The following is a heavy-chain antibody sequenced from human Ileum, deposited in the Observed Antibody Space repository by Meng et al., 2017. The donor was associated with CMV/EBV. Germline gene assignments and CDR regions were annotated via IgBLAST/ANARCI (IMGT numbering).Heavy chain of an antibody. J-gene: IGHJ4*02. CDR2: INWNGGST. CDR3: AKDSRLLWFGEFLY. V-gene: IGHV3-20*04. CDR1: GFTFGDYG. D-gene: IGHD3-10*01. Sequence: GESLKISCAASGFTFGDYGMSWVRQPPGKGLEWVSAINWNGGSTGYAASVKGRFTISRDNAKNSLYLQMNSLRAEDTAVYYCAKDSRLLWFGEFLYWGQGTLVTVSS.